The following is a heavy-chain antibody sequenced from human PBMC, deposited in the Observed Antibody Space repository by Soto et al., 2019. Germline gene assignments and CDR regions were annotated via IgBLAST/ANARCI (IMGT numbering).Heavy chain of an antibody. Sequence: QVQLVQSGAEVKKPGSSVKVSCKASGGTFSSYAISWVRQAPGQGLEWMGGIIPIFGTANYAQKFQGRVTITADESTSTACMELRSLSSEDTAVYYCARFKQQLPGRDCYFDLWGRGTLVTVSS. J-gene: IGHJ2*01. CDR3: ARFKQQLPGRDCYFDL. V-gene: IGHV1-69*01. CDR1: GGTFSSYA. D-gene: IGHD6-13*01. CDR2: IIPIFGTA.